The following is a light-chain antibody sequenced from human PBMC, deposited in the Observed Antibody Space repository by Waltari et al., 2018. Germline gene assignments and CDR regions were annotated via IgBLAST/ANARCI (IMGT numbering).Light chain of an antibody. J-gene: IGKJ5*01. CDR2: EAS. CDR1: QSVSSN. V-gene: IGKV3-15*01. Sequence: EIVMTTSSATLAVSPGGRANLPCRASQSVSSNLAWYQQKPGQTPRLLIYEASTRPTGIPARFSGSGSGTEFTLSISSLQSEDFAVYYCQQYNTWPPITFGQGTRLEIK. CDR3: QQYNTWPPIT.